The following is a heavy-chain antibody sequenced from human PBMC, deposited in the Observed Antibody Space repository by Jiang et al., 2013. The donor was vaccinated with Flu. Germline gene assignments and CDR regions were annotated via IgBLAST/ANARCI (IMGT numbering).Heavy chain of an antibody. J-gene: IGHJ6*04. CDR1: GDSVSSNSAA. CDR2: TYYRSKWYN. CDR3: AREGIVVVPAGDYYYYYGMDV. V-gene: IGHV6-1*01. D-gene: IGHD2-2*01. Sequence: QTLSLTCAISGDSVSSNSAAWNWIRQSPSRGLEWLGRTYYRSKWYNDYAVSVKSRITINPDTSKNQFSLQLNSVTPEDTAVYYCAREGIVVVPAGDYYYYYGMDVWGKGTTVTVSS.